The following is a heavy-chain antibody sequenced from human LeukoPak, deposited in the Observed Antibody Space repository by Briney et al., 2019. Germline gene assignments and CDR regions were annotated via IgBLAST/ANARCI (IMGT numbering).Heavy chain of an antibody. CDR1: GLTFSLYS. J-gene: IGHJ6*03. CDR3: ARDSTNMDV. CDR2: ISSSSRSM. V-gene: IGHV3-21*01. Sequence: GGSLRLSCAASGLTFSLYSMNWVRQAPGKGLEWISSISSSSRSMYYTDSVKGRFTISRDNAQNSLYLQMSSLRAEDTAVYYCARDSTNMDVWGKGTTVTVSS. D-gene: IGHD2-2*01.